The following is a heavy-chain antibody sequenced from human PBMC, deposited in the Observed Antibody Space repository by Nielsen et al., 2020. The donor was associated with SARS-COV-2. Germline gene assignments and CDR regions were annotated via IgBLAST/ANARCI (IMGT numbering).Heavy chain of an antibody. D-gene: IGHD3-22*01. CDR1: GFTFSDHY. Sequence: GESLKISCAASGFTFSDHYMSWIRQAPGKGLEWISYISGGSTYTNYADSVEGRFTISRDDAENSLYLQMNSLRAEDTAVYYCARDYYDTSGYPRNYFDHWGQGTLVTVS. V-gene: IGHV3-11*05. J-gene: IGHJ4*02. CDR2: ISGGSTYT. CDR3: ARDYYDTSGYPRNYFDH.